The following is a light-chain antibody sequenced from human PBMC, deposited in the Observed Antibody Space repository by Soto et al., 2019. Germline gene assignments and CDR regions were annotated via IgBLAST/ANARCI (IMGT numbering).Light chain of an antibody. Sequence: DIQMTQSPSTLSASVGDRVTITCRASQSISSWLAWYQQKPGKAPKLLIYKASSFESGVPSRLSGRGSGTKFTLTISSLQPDDFATYYCQQYTSYSFGQGTKLEIK. CDR2: KAS. CDR3: QQYTSYS. J-gene: IGKJ2*01. CDR1: QSISSW. V-gene: IGKV1-5*03.